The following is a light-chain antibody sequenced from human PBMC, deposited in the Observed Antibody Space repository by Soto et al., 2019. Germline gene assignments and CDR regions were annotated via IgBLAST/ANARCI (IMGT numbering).Light chain of an antibody. CDR1: LTISDNY. Sequence: EIVLTHSPGTLSLSPGERATLSCRASLTISDNYLAWYQQKAGQAPRLVIYDASNRATGIPDRFSASGSGTDFTLTISRLEPEDFAVYYCQQDSMAPLTFGQGTKVEVK. V-gene: IGKV3-20*01. CDR3: QQDSMAPLT. CDR2: DAS. J-gene: IGKJ1*01.